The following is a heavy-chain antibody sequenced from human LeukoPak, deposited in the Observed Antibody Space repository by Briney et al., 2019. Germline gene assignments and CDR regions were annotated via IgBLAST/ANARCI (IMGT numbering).Heavy chain of an antibody. J-gene: IGHJ4*02. V-gene: IGHV4-34*01. CDR1: YY. D-gene: IGHD6-19*01. CDR2: INHSGST. CDR3: ARGAGSFDY. Sequence: YYWMTWVRQAPGKGLEWIGEINHSGSTNYNPSLKSRVTISVDTSKNQFSLKLSSVTAADTAVYYCARGAGSFDYWGQGTLVTVSS.